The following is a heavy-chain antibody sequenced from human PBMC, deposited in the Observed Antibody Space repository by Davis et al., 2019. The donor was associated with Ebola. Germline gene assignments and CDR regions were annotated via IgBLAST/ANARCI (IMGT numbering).Heavy chain of an antibody. CDR2: IYYSGST. D-gene: IGHD6-6*01. CDR1: GGSISSYY. V-gene: IGHV4-59*08. Sequence: MPSETLSLTCTVSGGSISSYYWSWIRQPPGKGLEWIGYIYYSGSTNYNPSLKSRVTISVDTSKNQFSLKLSSVTAADTAVYYCARYVTRVEYSSSHNWFDPWGQGTLVTVSS. CDR3: ARYVTRVEYSSSHNWFDP. J-gene: IGHJ5*02.